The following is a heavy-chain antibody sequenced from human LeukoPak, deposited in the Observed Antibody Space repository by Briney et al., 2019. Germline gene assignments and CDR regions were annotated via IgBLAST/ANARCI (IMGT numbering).Heavy chain of an antibody. V-gene: IGHV3-23*01. CDR3: AKGLYYFDSSGYYSNDAFDM. CDR1: GFTFSSYE. CDR2: ISGSGGDT. Sequence: LPGGSLRLSCAASGFTFSSYEMNWVRQAPGKGLEWVSAISGSGGDTYHADFVEGRFTISRDNSKNTLYLQMNSLRASDTAIYYCAKGLYYFDSSGYYSNDAFDMWGQGTMVTVSS. J-gene: IGHJ3*02. D-gene: IGHD3-22*01.